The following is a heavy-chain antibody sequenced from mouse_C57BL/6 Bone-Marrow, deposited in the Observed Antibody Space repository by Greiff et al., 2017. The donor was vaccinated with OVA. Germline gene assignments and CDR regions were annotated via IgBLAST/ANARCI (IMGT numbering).Heavy chain of an antibody. V-gene: IGHV1-72*01. CDR2: IDPNSGGT. D-gene: IGHD3-2*02. CDR3: ARSIDSSGPWCAY. Sequence: VQLQQPGAELVKPGASVKLSCKASGYTFTSYWMHWVKQRPGRGLEWIGRIDPNSGGTKYNEKFKSKATLTVDKPSSTAYMQISSLTSEDSAVYYCARSIDSSGPWCAYWGQGTLVTVSA. CDR1: GYTFTSYW. J-gene: IGHJ3*01.